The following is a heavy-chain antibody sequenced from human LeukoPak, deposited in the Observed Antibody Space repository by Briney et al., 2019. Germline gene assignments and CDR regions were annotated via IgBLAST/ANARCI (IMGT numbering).Heavy chain of an antibody. D-gene: IGHD3-22*01. V-gene: IGHV4-34*01. CDR2: INHSGST. CDR3: ASGNYYDSKTDY. CDR1: GGSFSGYY. Sequence: SETLPLTCAVYGGSFSGYYWSWIRQPPGKGLEWIGEINHSGSTNYNPTLKSRGTISVDTSKNQFSLKLSSVTAADTAVYYCASGNYYDSKTDYWGQGTLVTVSS. J-gene: IGHJ4*02.